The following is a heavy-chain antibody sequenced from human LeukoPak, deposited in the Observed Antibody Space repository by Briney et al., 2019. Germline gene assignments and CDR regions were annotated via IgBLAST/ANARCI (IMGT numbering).Heavy chain of an antibody. Sequence: NPSETLSLTCTVSGGSISGYYWNWIRQSPEKGLEWIGYIYYSGATNYNPSLQSRLTISLDTSNNRFSLKLSSVTAADTAVYYCARAHLSETDFDYWGQGALVTVTS. V-gene: IGHV4-59*01. J-gene: IGHJ4*02. CDR1: GGSISGYY. CDR2: IYYSGAT. D-gene: IGHD3-3*01. CDR3: ARAHLSETDFDY.